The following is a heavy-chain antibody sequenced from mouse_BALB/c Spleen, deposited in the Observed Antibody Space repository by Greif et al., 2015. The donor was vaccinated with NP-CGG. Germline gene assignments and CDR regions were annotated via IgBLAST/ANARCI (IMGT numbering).Heavy chain of an antibody. CDR3: AIYDGYYFDY. V-gene: IGHV1-7*01. J-gene: IGHJ2*01. CDR1: GYTFTSYW. CDR2: INPSTGYT. Sequence: QVQLQQSGAELAKPGASVKMSCKASGYTFTSYWMHWVKQRPGQGLEWIGYINPSTGYTEYNQKFKGKATLTADKSSSTAYMQLSSLTSEDSAVYYCAIYDGYYFDYWGQGTTLTVSS. D-gene: IGHD2-3*01.